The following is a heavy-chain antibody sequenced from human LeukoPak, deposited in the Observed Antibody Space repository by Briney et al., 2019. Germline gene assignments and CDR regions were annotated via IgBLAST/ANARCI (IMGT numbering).Heavy chain of an antibody. V-gene: IGHV4-61*02. J-gene: IGHJ3*02. CDR1: GGSISSGSYY. CDR3: AMTYYDVLTGYQGGAFDI. Sequence: SQTLSLTCTVSGGSISSGSYYWSWIRQPAGKGLEWIGRIYTSGSTNYNPSLKSRVTISVDTSKNQFSLKLSSVTAADTAVYYCAMTYYDVLTGYQGGAFDIWGQGTMVTVSS. CDR2: IYTSGST. D-gene: IGHD3-9*01.